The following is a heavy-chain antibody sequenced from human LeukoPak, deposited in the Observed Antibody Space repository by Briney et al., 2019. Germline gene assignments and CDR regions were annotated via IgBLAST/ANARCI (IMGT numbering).Heavy chain of an antibody. D-gene: IGHD5-24*01. CDR1: GFNFYRFT. V-gene: IGHV3-43*01. CDR2: IGRDGRVT. Sequence: GGSLRLSCTASGFNFYRFTMHWVRQSPGRGLEWVSFIGRDGRVTSYADSVKGRFTISRDNSRNSVYLQMNSLRAEDTAVYYCARDGVRDGLYFDYWGQGTLVTVSS. J-gene: IGHJ4*02. CDR3: ARDGVRDGLYFDY.